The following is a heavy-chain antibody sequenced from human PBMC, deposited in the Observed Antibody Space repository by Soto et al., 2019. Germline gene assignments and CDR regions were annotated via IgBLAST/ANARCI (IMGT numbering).Heavy chain of an antibody. Sequence: PGGSLRLSCAASGFTFSSYAMSWVRQAPGKGLEWVSAISGSGGSTYYADSVKGRFTISRDNSKNTLYLQMNSLRAEDTAVYYCAKSRWNDEDYYYYMDVWGKGTTVTVSS. D-gene: IGHD1-1*01. CDR2: ISGSGGST. CDR1: GFTFSSYA. V-gene: IGHV3-23*01. CDR3: AKSRWNDEDYYYYMDV. J-gene: IGHJ6*03.